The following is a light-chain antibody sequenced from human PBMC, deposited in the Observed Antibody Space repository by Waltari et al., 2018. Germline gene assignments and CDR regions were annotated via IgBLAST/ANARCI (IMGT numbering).Light chain of an antibody. J-gene: IGLJ2*01. CDR1: SSDVGSNNL. V-gene: IGLV2-14*02. CDR3: CSYTNTHVV. Sequence: QSALTQPASVSGSPGQSITISCTGTSSDVGSNNLVSWYQQHPGQAPKLIIYEATKRTSGVSNRFPGSKSGNTASLTISGLQAEDEGDYYCCSYTNTHVVFGGGTKLTVL. CDR2: EAT.